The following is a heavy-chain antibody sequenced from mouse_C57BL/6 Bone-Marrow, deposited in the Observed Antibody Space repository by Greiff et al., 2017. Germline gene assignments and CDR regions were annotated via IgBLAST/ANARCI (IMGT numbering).Heavy chain of an antibody. CDR2: IDPETGGT. D-gene: IGHD2-14*01. CDR1: GYTFTDYE. Sequence: QVQLQQSGAELVRPGASVTLSCKASGYTFTDYEMHWVKQTPVHGLEWIGAIDPETGGTAYNQKVKGKAILTADKSSSTAYMELRSLTSEDSAVYYCTSVGVRRGSLAMDYWGQGTSVTVSS. J-gene: IGHJ4*01. V-gene: IGHV1-15*01. CDR3: TSVGVRRGSLAMDY.